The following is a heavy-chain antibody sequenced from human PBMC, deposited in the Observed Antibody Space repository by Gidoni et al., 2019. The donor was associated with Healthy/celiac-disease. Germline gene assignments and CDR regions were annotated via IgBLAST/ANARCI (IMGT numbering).Heavy chain of an antibody. J-gene: IGHJ4*02. V-gene: IGHV3-23*01. Sequence: EVQLLESGGGLVQPGGSLRLSCSASGFTLSSYAMSWVRQAPGKGLEWVSAISGSGGSTYYADSVKGLFTISRDNSKNTLYLQMNSLRAEDTAVYYCAKVSTVVTVIADFDYWGQGTLVTVSS. CDR2: ISGSGGST. CDR1: GFTLSSYA. CDR3: AKVSTVVTVIADFDY. D-gene: IGHD2-15*01.